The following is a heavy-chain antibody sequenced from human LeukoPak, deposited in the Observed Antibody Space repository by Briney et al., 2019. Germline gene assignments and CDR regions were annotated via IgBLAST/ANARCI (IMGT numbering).Heavy chain of an antibody. CDR3: ARTTYYYDSSGYFDY. CDR2: IYSGGST. V-gene: IGHV3-53*01. Sequence: GGSLRLSCAASGFTVSSNYMSWVRQAPGKGLDCVSVIYSGGSTYYADSVKGRFTISRDNSKNTLYLQMNSLRAEDTAVYYCARTTYYYDSSGYFDYWGQGTLVTVSS. D-gene: IGHD3-22*01. CDR1: GFTVSSNY. J-gene: IGHJ4*02.